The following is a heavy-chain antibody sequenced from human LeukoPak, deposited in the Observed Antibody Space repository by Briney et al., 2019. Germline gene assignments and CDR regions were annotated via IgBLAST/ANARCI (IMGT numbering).Heavy chain of an antibody. D-gene: IGHD4-11*01. J-gene: IGHJ4*02. CDR2: INHSGST. CDR3: ARRLLRSMTNLDY. CDR1: GGSLSGYY. Sequence: SETLSLTCAVYGGSLSGYYWSWIRQPPGKGLEWIGEINHSGSTNYNPSLKSRVTISVDTSKNQFSLKLSSVTAADTAVYYCARRLLRSMTNLDYWGQGTLVTVSS. V-gene: IGHV4-34*01.